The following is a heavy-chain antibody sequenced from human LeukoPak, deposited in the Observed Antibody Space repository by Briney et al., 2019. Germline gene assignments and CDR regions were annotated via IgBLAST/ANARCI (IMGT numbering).Heavy chain of an antibody. V-gene: IGHV1-69*13. D-gene: IGHD1-26*01. CDR3: ARDWDSGSYFNYYYGMDV. CDR1: GGTFNNYA. J-gene: IGHJ6*02. Sequence: SVKVSCKASGGTFNNYAINWVRQAPGQGLEWMGGIIPIFGPAKYAQKFQGRVTIDADDSTGTAYMELSSLRSDDTAVYYCARDWDSGSYFNYYYGMDVWGQGTTVTVSS. CDR2: IIPIFGPA.